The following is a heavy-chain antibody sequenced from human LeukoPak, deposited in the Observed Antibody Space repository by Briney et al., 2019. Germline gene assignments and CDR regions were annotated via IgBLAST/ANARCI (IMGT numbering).Heavy chain of an antibody. CDR2: INHSGST. V-gene: IGHV4-34*01. Sequence: SETLSLTCAVYGGSFSGYYWSWIRQPPGKGLEWIGEINHSGSTNYNPSLKSRVTISVDTSKNQFSLKLSSVTAADTAVYYCARQCKNYYDGSGYYQFYDYWGQGTLVTVSS. J-gene: IGHJ4*02. CDR1: GGSFSGYY. CDR3: ARQCKNYYDGSGYYQFYDY. D-gene: IGHD3-22*01.